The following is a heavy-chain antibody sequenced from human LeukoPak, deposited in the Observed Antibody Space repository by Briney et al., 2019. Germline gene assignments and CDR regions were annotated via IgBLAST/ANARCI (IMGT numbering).Heavy chain of an antibody. CDR3: AKSSITIFGVIDY. CDR2: IRYDGSNK. CDR1: GFTFSSYG. D-gene: IGHD3-3*01. J-gene: IGHJ4*02. Sequence: PGGSLRLSCAASGFTFSSYGMHRVRQAPGKGLEWVAFIRYDGSNKYYADSVKGRFTISRDNSKNTLYLQMNSLRAEDTAVYYCAKSSITIFGVIDYWGQGTLVTVSS. V-gene: IGHV3-30*02.